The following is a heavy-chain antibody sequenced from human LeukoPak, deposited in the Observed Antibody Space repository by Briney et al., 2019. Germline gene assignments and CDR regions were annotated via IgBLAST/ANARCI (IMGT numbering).Heavy chain of an antibody. D-gene: IGHD6-13*01. J-gene: IGHJ4*02. CDR2: ISYDGSNK. CDR1: GFTFSSYA. Sequence: PGGSLRLSCAAPGFTFSSYAMHWVRQAPGKGLEWVAVISYDGSNKYYADSVKGRFTISRDNSKNTLYLQMNSLRAEDTAVYYCARGKYSSSWYDVYDYWGQGTLVTVSS. CDR3: ARGKYSSSWYDVYDY. V-gene: IGHV3-30*04.